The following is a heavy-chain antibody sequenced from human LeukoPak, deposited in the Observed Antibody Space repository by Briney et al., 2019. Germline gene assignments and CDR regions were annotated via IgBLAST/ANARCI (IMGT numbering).Heavy chain of an antibody. J-gene: IGHJ4*02. Sequence: GGSLRDSCAASGFTFIMYDMTWVRQAPGKGLEWVSLISCSGATTYYADSVKGRFTISRDNSKNTLYLQMNSLRAEDTAVYYCEKYIASAKSVFDYWGQGTLVTVSS. D-gene: IGHD2-21*01. CDR1: GFTFIMYD. CDR2: ISCSGATT. CDR3: EKYIASAKSVFDY. V-gene: IGHV3-23*01.